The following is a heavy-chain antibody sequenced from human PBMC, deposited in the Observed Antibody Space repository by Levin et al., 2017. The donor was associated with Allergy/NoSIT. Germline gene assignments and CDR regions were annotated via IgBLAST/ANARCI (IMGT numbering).Heavy chain of an antibody. CDR3: AKGSGYGYSDAFDI. V-gene: IGHV3-9*01. J-gene: IGHJ3*02. CDR1: GFTFDDYA. Sequence: HPGGSLRLSCAASGFTFDDYAMHWVRQAPGKGLEWVSGISWNSGSIGYADSVKGRFTISRDNAKNSLYLQMNSLRAEDTALYYCAKGSGYGYSDAFDIWGQGTMVTVSS. D-gene: IGHD5-18*01. CDR2: ISWNSGSI.